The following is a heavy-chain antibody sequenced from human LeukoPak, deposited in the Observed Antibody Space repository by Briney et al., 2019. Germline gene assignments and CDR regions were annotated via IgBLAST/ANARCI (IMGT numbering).Heavy chain of an antibody. Sequence: GGSLILSCAASGFIVSNNYMNWVRQAPGKGLEWVSIIYSGGGTYYADSVKGRFTISRDNPKNTLYLQMNSLRADDTAVYYCARGCYYERSGYCPFDYWGPGTLVTVSS. CDR3: ARGCYYERSGYCPFDY. CDR2: IYSGGGT. D-gene: IGHD3-22*01. CDR1: GFIVSNNY. V-gene: IGHV3-53*01. J-gene: IGHJ4*02.